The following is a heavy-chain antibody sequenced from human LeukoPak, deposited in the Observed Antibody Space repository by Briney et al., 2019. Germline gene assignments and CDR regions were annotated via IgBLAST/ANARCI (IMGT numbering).Heavy chain of an antibody. CDR1: GYTFTSYY. D-gene: IGHD1-26*01. CDR2: VNPSGGST. Sequence: ASVKVSCKASGYTFTSYYLHWVRQAPGQGLEWMGLVNPSGGSTSYAQKFQGRVTMTRDTSTSTVYMDLSSLRSEDTAVYYCARDGRVLGAPYYYYGMDVWGQGTTVTVSS. J-gene: IGHJ6*02. CDR3: ARDGRVLGAPYYYYGMDV. V-gene: IGHV1-46*01.